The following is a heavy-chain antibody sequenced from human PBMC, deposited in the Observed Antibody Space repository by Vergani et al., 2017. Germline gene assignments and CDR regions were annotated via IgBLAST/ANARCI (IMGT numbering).Heavy chain of an antibody. D-gene: IGHD3-22*01. Sequence: QVQLQESGPGLVKPSQTLSFTCSVSGDSISSGVYYWNWIRQHPGKGLEWIGYIYSTGSTHHNPSLRRRINMSVDTSKNQFSLKLNSVTAADTAMHYCARMGGYDEGDAFRIGYFDSWGPGILVTVSS. CDR1: GDSISSGVYY. CDR3: ARMGGYDEGDAFRIGYFDS. J-gene: IGHJ4*02. CDR2: IYSTGST. V-gene: IGHV4-31*03.